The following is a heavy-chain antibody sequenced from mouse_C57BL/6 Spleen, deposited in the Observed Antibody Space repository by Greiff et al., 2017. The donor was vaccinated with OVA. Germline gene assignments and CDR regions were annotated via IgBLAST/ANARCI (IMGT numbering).Heavy chain of an antibody. V-gene: IGHV1-76*01. CDR1: GYTFTDYY. CDR3: ARWELGHYFDY. Sequence: VQLQQSGAELVRPGASVKLSCKASGYTFTDYYINWVKQRPGQGLEWIARIYPGSGNTYYNEKFKGKATLTAEKSSSTAYMQLSSLTSEDSAVYFCARWELGHYFDYWGQGTTLTVSS. D-gene: IGHD4-1*01. CDR2: IYPGSGNT. J-gene: IGHJ2*01.